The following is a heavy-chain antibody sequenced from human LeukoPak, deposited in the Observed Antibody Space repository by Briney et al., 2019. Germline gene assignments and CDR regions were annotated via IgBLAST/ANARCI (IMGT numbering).Heavy chain of an antibody. Sequence: PSETLSLTCTVSGGSISSGDYYWSWIRQPPGKGLEWIGYIYYSGSTYYNPSLKSRVTISVDTSKNQFSLKLSSVTAADTAVYYCATTTGGGDAFDIWGQGTMVTVSS. J-gene: IGHJ3*02. V-gene: IGHV4-30-4*01. CDR3: ATTTGGGDAFDI. D-gene: IGHD1-26*01. CDR2: IYYSGST. CDR1: GGSISSGDYY.